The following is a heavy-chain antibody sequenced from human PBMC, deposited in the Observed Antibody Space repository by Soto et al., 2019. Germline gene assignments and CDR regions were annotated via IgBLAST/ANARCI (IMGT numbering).Heavy chain of an antibody. Sequence: QLQESRPGLVKSSETLSLTCTVSGGSISSDSFYWAWIRQRPGKGLEWIGIIYSNGDTYYNPSLAGRLGVSVDTSSHFSLTLRSVTAADTALYYCARNQPQRYCSGGTCRPAYGMDVWGQGTTVIVSS. CDR1: GGSISSDSFY. V-gene: IGHV4-39*02. D-gene: IGHD2-15*01. CDR3: ARNQPQRYCSGGTCRPAYGMDV. J-gene: IGHJ6*02. CDR2: IYSNGDT.